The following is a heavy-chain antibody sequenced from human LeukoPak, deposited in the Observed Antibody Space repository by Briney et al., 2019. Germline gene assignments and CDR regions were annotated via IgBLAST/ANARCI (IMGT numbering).Heavy chain of an antibody. CDR2: ITSSSSYL. J-gene: IGHJ4*02. V-gene: IGHV3-21*01. D-gene: IGHD6-6*01. Sequence: GGSLRLSCAASGFPFSRYAMNWVRQAPGRGLEWVSSITSSSSYLYYADSVKGRFTISRDNAKNSLYLQMNSLRGDDTAVYYCARSDTSSSDIDSWGQGTLVSVS. CDR3: ARSDTSSSDIDS. CDR1: GFPFSRYA.